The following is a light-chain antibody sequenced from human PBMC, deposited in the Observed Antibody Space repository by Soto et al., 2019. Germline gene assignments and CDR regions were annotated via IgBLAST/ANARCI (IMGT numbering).Light chain of an antibody. CDR3: QSYESSLSAYDV. Sequence: QSVLTQPPSVSGAPGQRGTISCTGSSSNIGGGYDVHWYQHLPGTAPKRLIYGNSNRPSGVPDRFSGSKSGTSASLAITGLQAEDATDYYCQSYESSLSAYDVFGPRTKVTVL. CDR2: GNS. J-gene: IGLJ1*01. CDR1: SSNIGGGYD. V-gene: IGLV1-40*01.